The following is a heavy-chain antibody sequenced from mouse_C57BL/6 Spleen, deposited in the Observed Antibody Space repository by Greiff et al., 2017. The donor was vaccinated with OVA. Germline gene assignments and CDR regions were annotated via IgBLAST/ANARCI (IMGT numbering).Heavy chain of an antibody. Sequence: EVQLQQSGPVLVKPGASVKMSCKASGYTFTDYYMNWVKQSHGKSLEWIGVINPYNGGTSYNQKFKGKATLTVDKSSSTAYMELNSLTSEDSAVYYCALYDYDEAYWGQGTLVTVSA. CDR2: INPYNGGT. CDR1: GYTFTDYY. D-gene: IGHD2-4*01. J-gene: IGHJ3*01. V-gene: IGHV1-19*01. CDR3: ALYDYDEAY.